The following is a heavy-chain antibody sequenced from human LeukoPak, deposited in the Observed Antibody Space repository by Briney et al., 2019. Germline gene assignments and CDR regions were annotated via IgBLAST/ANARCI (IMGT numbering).Heavy chain of an antibody. Sequence: GGSLRLSCAASGFTFSSYSMNWVRQAPGKGLEWVSSISSSSSYIYYADSVKGRFTISRDNAKNSLYLQMNSLRAEDTAVYYCAREGGSQTQVAAAHYYYGMDVWGQGTTVTVSS. J-gene: IGHJ6*02. D-gene: IGHD2-15*01. CDR3: AREGGSQTQVAAAHYYYGMDV. CDR1: GFTFSSYS. CDR2: ISSSSSYI. V-gene: IGHV3-21*01.